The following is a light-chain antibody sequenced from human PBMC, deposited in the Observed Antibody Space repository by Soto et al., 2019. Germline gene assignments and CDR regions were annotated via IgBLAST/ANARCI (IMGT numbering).Light chain of an antibody. CDR1: SSDVGGYNY. J-gene: IGLJ2*01. Sequence: QSALTQPASVSGSPGQSITISCTGTSSDVGGYNYVSWYQQHPGKAPKLMIYEVSNRPSGVSNRFSGSKSGNTASLTISGLQAEDEADYYCSSYTSSIVLFGGGTKVTVL. CDR2: EVS. CDR3: SSYTSSIVL. V-gene: IGLV2-14*01.